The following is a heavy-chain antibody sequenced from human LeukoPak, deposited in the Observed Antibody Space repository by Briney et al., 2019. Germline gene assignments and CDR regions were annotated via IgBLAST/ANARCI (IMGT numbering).Heavy chain of an antibody. J-gene: IGHJ4*02. CDR3: ASVSGGSDFDY. CDR2: ISYDGSKK. V-gene: IGHV3-30*04. D-gene: IGHD4-23*01. Sequence: GGSLRLSCAASGFTFSSYAMHWVRQAPGKGLEWVAVISYDGSKKYYADSVKGRFTISRDNAKNSLYLQMNSPRAEDTAVYYCASVSGGSDFDYWGQGTLVTVSS. CDR1: GFTFSSYA.